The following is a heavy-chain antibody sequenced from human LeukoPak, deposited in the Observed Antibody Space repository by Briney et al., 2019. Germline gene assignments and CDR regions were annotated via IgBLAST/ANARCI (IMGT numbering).Heavy chain of an antibody. V-gene: IGHV4-31*03. CDR1: GGSICSGGYY. D-gene: IGHD6-13*01. CDR2: IYYSGST. Sequence: SETLSLTCTVSGGSICSGGYYWSWIRQHPGKGLEWIGYIYYSGSTYYNPSLKSRVTISVDTSKNQFSLKLSSVTAADTAVYYCARDRVAAAYYYYGMDVWGQGTTVTVSS. J-gene: IGHJ6*02. CDR3: ARDRVAAAYYYYGMDV.